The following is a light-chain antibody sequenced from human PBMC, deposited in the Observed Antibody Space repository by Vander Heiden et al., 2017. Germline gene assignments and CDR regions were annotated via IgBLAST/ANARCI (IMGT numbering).Light chain of an antibody. J-gene: IGLJ3*02. Sequence: QSALTQPPSASRSPGQSITISCTGTSSDVGAYNHVSWYQQRPGKAPKLVIYEVNKRPSGVPHRFSGSKSGNAASLTVSGLQAEDEADFYCSSYAGRYSWVFGGGTKLTVL. V-gene: IGLV2-8*01. CDR1: SSDVGAYNH. CDR2: EVN. CDR3: SSYAGRYSWV.